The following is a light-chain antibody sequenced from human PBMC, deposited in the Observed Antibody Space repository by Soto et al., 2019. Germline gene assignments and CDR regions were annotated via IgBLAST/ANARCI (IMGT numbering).Light chain of an antibody. CDR3: QQYGSSIT. CDR2: GAS. V-gene: IGKV3-20*01. J-gene: IGKJ5*01. CDR1: QSVRSTY. Sequence: EVVLTQSPATLPLSPGERATLSCRASQSVRSTYLAWYQQKPGQAPRLLIYGASSRATGIPDRFSGSGSGTDFTLTISRLEPEDFAVYYCQQYGSSITFGQGTRLEIK.